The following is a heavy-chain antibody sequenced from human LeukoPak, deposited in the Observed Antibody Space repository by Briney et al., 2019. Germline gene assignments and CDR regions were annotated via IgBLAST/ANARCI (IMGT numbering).Heavy chain of an antibody. V-gene: IGHV3-74*01. Sequence: PGGSLRLSCAASGFTFSTYWMHWVRQAPGKGLVWVSRIKNDGSTNYADSVKSRFTISTSNDNNTPSLQINSLMPADTTAYYCSRAPSEICGYYPEYFRHWGQGTLVTVSS. J-gene: IGHJ1*01. D-gene: IGHD3-3*01. CDR3: SRAPSEICGYYPEYFRH. CDR2: IKNDGST. CDR1: GFTFSTYW.